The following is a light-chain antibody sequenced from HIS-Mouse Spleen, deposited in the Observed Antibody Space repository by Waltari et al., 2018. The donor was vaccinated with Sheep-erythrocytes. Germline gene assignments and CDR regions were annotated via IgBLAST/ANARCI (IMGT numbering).Light chain of an antibody. CDR3: CSYAGSYNHV. Sequence: QSALTQPRPVSGSPGQSVTISCPGTSSDVGGYTYVSWYQQHPGKAPKLMIYDVSKRPSGVPDRFSGSKSGNTASLTISGLQAEDEADYYCCSYAGSYNHVFATGTKVTVL. V-gene: IGLV2-11*01. CDR1: SSDVGGYTY. J-gene: IGLJ1*01. CDR2: DVS.